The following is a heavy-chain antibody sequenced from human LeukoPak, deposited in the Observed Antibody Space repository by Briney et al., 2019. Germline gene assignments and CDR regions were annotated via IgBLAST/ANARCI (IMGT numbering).Heavy chain of an antibody. CDR2: IGPTGTDR. J-gene: IGHJ4*02. CDR3: ATETIGRHYDY. Sequence: GSLRLSCAASGFTFSSCGFNWVRQAPGKGLEWVSSIGPTGTDRYYADSVRGRFTISRDNAKNSMYLQMDSLRDEDTAVYYCATETIGRHYDYWGQGTLLTVSS. V-gene: IGHV3-21*01. CDR1: GFTFSSCG. D-gene: IGHD1-14*01.